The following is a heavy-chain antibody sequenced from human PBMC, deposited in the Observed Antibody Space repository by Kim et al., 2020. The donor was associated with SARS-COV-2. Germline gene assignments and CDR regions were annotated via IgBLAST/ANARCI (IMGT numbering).Heavy chain of an antibody. Sequence: GGSLRLSCVVSGFTFHNHAMHWVRQAPGKGLEWVAGIFWNGGGTGYADSVRGRFTISRDIAESSLYLQMNSLRTEDTALYFCVKDILAGCADVWGQGTTV. J-gene: IGHJ6*02. CDR1: GFTFHNHA. V-gene: IGHV3-9*01. CDR2: IFWNGGGT. D-gene: IGHD2-15*01. CDR3: VKDILAGCADV.